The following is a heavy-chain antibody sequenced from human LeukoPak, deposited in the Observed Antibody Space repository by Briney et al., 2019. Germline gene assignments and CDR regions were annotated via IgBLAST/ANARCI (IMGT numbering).Heavy chain of an antibody. J-gene: IGHJ6*03. CDR3: AKEGGSSWYSYYYYMDV. V-gene: IGHV3-23*01. D-gene: IGHD6-13*01. CDR2: ISGSGGST. Sequence: GGSLRLSCAASGFTFSSYAMSWDRQAPGKGLEWVSAISGSGGSTYYADSVKGRFTISRDNSKNTLYLQMNSLRAEDTAVYYCAKEGGSSWYSYYYYMDVWGKGTTVTVSS. CDR1: GFTFSSYA.